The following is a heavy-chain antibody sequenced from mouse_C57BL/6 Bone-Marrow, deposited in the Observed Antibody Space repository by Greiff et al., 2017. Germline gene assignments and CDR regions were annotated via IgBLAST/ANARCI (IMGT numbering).Heavy chain of an antibody. J-gene: IGHJ3*01. CDR2: IDPENGDT. V-gene: IGHV14-4*01. D-gene: IGHD2-5*01. CDR1: GFNIKDDY. CDR3: TKTYYSKAWCAY. Sequence: EVQLVESGAELVRPGASVKLSCTASGFNIKDDYMHWVKQRPEQGLEWIGWIDPENGDTEYASKFQGKATITADTSSNTAYLQLSSLTSEDTAVYYCTKTYYSKAWCAYWGQGTLVTVSA.